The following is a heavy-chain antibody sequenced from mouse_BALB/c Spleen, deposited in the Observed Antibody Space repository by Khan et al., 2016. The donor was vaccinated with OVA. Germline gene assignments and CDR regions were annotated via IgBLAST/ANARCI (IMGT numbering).Heavy chain of an antibody. J-gene: IGHJ2*01. Sequence: QVQLQQSGAELAKPGASVKMSCKASGYTFTSYWMHWVKQRPGQGLEWIGYINPSSGYTEYNQNFKDKATLTADKSSSTAYMQLSSLTSEDSAVYYCARYRIDYWGQGTTLTVSS. CDR3: ARYRIDY. D-gene: IGHD2-12*01. CDR2: INPSSGYT. CDR1: GYTFTSYW. V-gene: IGHV1-7*01.